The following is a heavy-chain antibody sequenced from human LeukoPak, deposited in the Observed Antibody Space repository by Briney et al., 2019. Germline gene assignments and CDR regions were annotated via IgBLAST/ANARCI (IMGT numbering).Heavy chain of an antibody. J-gene: IGHJ2*01. V-gene: IGHV4-39*01. D-gene: IGHD4-17*01. CDR2: IYYTGST. Sequence: SETLSLTCTVSGGXISSSIYYWGWIRQPPGKGLEWIGSIYYTGSTYYNPSLKSRVTISVDTSKSQFSLKLSSVTAADTAVYYCARRDYGNWYFDLWGRGTLVTVSS. CDR1: GGXISSSIYY. CDR3: ARRDYGNWYFDL.